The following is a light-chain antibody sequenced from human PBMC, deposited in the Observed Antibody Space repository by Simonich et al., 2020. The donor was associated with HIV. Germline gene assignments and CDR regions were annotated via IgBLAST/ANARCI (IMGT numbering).Light chain of an antibody. V-gene: IGKV3-15*01. CDR2: GAS. CDR3: QHYGSSLGT. Sequence: EIVMTQSPATLSVSPGERATLSCRASQSVSSNLAWYQQKPGQTPRLLIYGASTRATGIPARFSGSGSGTEFTLTISRLEPEDFAVYYCQHYGSSLGTFGQGTKLEIK. J-gene: IGKJ2*01. CDR1: QSVSSN.